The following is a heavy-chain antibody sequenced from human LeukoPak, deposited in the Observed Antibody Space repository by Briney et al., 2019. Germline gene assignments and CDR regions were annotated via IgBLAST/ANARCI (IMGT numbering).Heavy chain of an antibody. J-gene: IGHJ3*02. D-gene: IGHD4-17*01. Sequence: GGSLSLSCAPSGFTLSKFWMSGVRQAPGEGVEWGAKIMQDGSDKYYVDSLEGRFTISRDNAKNSLSLQMNSVRAEDTAVYYCARNTVSGACDIWGQGTMVTVSS. CDR1: GFTLSKFW. CDR3: ARNTVSGACDI. CDR2: IMQDGSDK. V-gene: IGHV3-7*04.